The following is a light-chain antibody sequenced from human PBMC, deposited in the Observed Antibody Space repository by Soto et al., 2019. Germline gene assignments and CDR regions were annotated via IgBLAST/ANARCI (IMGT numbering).Light chain of an antibody. Sequence: EIVLTQSPGTLSLSPGGRATLSCRASQSVRSSYLAWYQQRPGQAPRLLIFGASFRATGIPYRFSGSGSGTDFTLTIGRLEPEDFAVYYCQHYGSPLTFGGGTKVEIK. J-gene: IGKJ4*01. CDR3: QHYGSPLT. CDR1: QSVRSSY. V-gene: IGKV3-20*01. CDR2: GAS.